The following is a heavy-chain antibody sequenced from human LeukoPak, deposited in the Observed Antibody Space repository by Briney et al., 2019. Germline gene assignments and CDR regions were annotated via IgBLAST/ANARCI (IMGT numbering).Heavy chain of an antibody. J-gene: IGHJ6*02. CDR1: GFTFSSYW. CDR3: ARAVLYYYYGMDV. CDR2: INSDGSST. V-gene: IGHV3-74*01. Sequence: GGSLRLSCVASGFTFSSYWMHWVRQAPGKGLVWVSRINSDGSSTSYADSVKGRFTISRDNAKNSLYLQMNSLRAEDTAVYYCARAVLYYYYGMDVWGQGTTVTVSS.